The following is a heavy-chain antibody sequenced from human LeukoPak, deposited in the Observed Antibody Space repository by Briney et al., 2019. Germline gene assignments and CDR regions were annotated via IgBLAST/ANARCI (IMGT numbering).Heavy chain of an antibody. CDR2: IYHSGST. CDR1: GYSINSGYY. D-gene: IGHD3-10*01. Sequence: SETLSLTCTVSGYSINSGYYWGWIRQPPGKGLEWIGNIYHSGSTYYNPSLKSRVTISIDTSKNQFSLKLSSVTAADTAVYYCAGAVRGVMRWFDPWGQGTLVTVSS. CDR3: AGAVRGVMRWFDP. V-gene: IGHV4-38-2*02. J-gene: IGHJ5*02.